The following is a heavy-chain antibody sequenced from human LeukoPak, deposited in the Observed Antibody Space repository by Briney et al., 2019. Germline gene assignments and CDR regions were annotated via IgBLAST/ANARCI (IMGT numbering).Heavy chain of an antibody. CDR1: GGSFSGYY. Sequence: SETLSLTCAVYGGSFSGYYWSWIRQPPGKGLEWIGEINHSGSTNYNPSLTSRVTISVDTSKNQFSLKLSSVTAADTAVYYCARGFGSGSYYGYWGQGTLVTVSS. D-gene: IGHD3-10*01. J-gene: IGHJ4*02. V-gene: IGHV4-34*01. CDR2: INHSGST. CDR3: ARGFGSGSYYGY.